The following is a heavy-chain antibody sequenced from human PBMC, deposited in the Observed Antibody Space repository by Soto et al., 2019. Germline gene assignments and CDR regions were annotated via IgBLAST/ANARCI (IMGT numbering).Heavy chain of an antibody. D-gene: IGHD2-15*01. CDR1: GFTFSSYS. CDR2: ISSSSSYI. Sequence: EVQLVESGGGLVKPGGSLRLSCAASGFTFSSYSMNWVRQAPGKGLEWVSSISSSSSYIYYADSVKGRFTISRDNAKKSLYLKMNSLRVEDTAVYYCARDLPRYCSGGSCYSYYFDYWGQGTLVTVSS. V-gene: IGHV3-21*01. CDR3: ARDLPRYCSGGSCYSYYFDY. J-gene: IGHJ4*02.